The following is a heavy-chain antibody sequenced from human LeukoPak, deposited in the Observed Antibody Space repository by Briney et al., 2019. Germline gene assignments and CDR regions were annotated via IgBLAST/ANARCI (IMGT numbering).Heavy chain of an antibody. D-gene: IGHD2-2*01. J-gene: IGHJ4*02. Sequence: GGSLRLSCAASGFTFSSYAMTWVRQAPGKGLEWVSAISGSDGSTYYADSVKGRFTISRDDSQNTLYLQMNSLSAEDTAVYYCAKVETSGGANCYALDYWGQGTLVTVSS. CDR3: AKVETSGGANCYALDY. CDR2: ISGSDGST. V-gene: IGHV3-23*01. CDR1: GFTFSSYA.